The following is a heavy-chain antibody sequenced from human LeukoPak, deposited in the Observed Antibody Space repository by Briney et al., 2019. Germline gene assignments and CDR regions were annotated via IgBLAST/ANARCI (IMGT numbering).Heavy chain of an antibody. CDR3: ARHNRGWRELGKGSFDY. CDR1: GGSISSYY. J-gene: IGHJ4*02. Sequence: SETLSLTCTVSGGSISSYYWSWIRQPPGKGLEWIGYIYYSGSTNYNPSLKSRVTISVDTSKNQFSLKLSSVTAADTAVYYCARHNRGWRELGKGSFDYWGQGTLVTVSS. CDR2: IYYSGST. V-gene: IGHV4-59*08. D-gene: IGHD1-26*01.